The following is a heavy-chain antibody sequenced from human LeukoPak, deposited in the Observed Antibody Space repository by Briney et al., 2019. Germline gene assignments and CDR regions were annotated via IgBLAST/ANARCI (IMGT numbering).Heavy chain of an antibody. V-gene: IGHV4-38-2*02. D-gene: IGHD3-10*01. CDR2: IFRSGST. Sequence: SETLSLTCSVSGYSISSGFYWGWIRQPPGKGLEWIGNIFRSGSTYYNTSLKSRVTISVDTSKNQFSLKLSSVTAADTAVYYCARTRYYYNSRSYGAPYYFDYWGQGTLVTVSA. CDR1: GYSISSGFY. CDR3: ARTRYYYNSRSYGAPYYFDY. J-gene: IGHJ4*02.